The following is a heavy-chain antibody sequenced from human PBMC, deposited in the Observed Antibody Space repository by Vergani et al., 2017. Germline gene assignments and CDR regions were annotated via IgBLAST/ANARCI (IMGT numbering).Heavy chain of an antibody. V-gene: IGHV1-46*01. CDR1: GYTFTSYY. CDR2: INPSGGST. Sequence: QVQLVQSGAEVKKPGASVKVSCKASGYTFTSYYMHWVRQAPGQGLEWMGIINPSGGSTSYAQKFQGRVTMTRDTSTSTVYMELSSLRSEDTAVYCCATVAAAGTWGGYWGQGTLVTVSS. D-gene: IGHD6-13*01. CDR3: ATVAAAGTWGGY. J-gene: IGHJ4*02.